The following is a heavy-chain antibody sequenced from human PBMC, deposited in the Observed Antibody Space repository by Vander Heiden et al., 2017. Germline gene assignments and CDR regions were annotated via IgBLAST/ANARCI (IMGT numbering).Heavy chain of an antibody. CDR2: IFWEGGGT. D-gene: IGHD3-10*01. J-gene: IGHJ6*02. CDR1: GVTLNRHA. CDR3: TRDLSPGGADV. V-gene: IGHV3-9*01. Sequence: EVQLVESGGGLVQPGGSLRLSCAVSGVTLNRHATHWVRQPPGKGLEWVSGIFWEGGGTGYADSVRGRFTISRDTAKRSLYLQMNSLRPDDTAVYYCTRDLSPGGADVWGQGTTVTVS.